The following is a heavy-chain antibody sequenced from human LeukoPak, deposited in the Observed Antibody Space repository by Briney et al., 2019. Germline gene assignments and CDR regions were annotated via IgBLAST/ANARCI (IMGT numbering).Heavy chain of an antibody. CDR3: ARELFFADSGFSF. CDR2: INPKGGGT. J-gene: IGHJ4*02. V-gene: IGHV1-2*02. CDR1: GYSFIGYY. Sequence: ASVKVSCKSSGYSFIGYYIHWVRQAPGQGPEWMGWINPKGGGTNFAQKFRGRVTITSDPAINTAYMELSRLTSDDTGVYYCARELFFADSGFSFWGQGTQVTVSS. D-gene: IGHD3-10*01.